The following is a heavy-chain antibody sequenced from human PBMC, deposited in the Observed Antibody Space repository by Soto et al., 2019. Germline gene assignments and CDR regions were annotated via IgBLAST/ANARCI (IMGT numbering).Heavy chain of an antibody. Sequence: QVHLQQWGAGLLKPSETLSLTCALYGGSFDGYYWSWIRLSPGKGLEWIGEIHHSGSTKYNPSLKSRVSLSVDTSTKQFSLKMTSMTAADRGVYYCARGVDSWSGYLFWGQGTPVTVSS. D-gene: IGHD3-3*01. CDR3: ARGVDSWSGYLF. J-gene: IGHJ4*01. CDR2: IHHSGST. CDR1: GGSFDGYY. V-gene: IGHV4-34*01.